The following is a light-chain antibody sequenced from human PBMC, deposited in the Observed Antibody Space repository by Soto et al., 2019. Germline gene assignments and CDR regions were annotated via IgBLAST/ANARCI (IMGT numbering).Light chain of an antibody. CDR1: QSGLYRSDNKNY. V-gene: IGKV4-1*01. Sequence: DIVMTQSPDSLAVSLGERATINCKSSQSGLYRSDNKNYLAWYQQKPGQPPKLLIYWASTRESGVPDRFSGSGSGTDFKLTISTLQAEDVAVYYCQQYYSTPWTFGQGTKVEIK. J-gene: IGKJ1*01. CDR2: WAS. CDR3: QQYYSTPWT.